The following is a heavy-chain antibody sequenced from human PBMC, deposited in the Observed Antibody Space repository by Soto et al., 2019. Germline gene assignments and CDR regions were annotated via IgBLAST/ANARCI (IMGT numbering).Heavy chain of an antibody. CDR1: GYTFTSYG. D-gene: IGHD3-10*01. J-gene: IGHJ5*02. Sequence: QVQLVQSGAEVKKPGASVKVSCKASGYTFTSYGISWVRQAPGQGLEWMGWISAYNGNTNYAQKLQGRVTMTTDTSTSTAYRELRSLRSDDTAVYYCARVGHYYGSGSYEYWFDPWGQGTLVTVSS. CDR2: ISAYNGNT. CDR3: ARVGHYYGSGSYEYWFDP. V-gene: IGHV1-18*01.